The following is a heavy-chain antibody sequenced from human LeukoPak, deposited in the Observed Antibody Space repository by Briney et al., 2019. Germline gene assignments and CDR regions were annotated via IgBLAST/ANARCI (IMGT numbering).Heavy chain of an antibody. Sequence: ASVKVSCKASGGTFSSYAISWVRQAPGQGLEWMGWISSNNGNTNYAQKLQGRVTMTTDTSTSTAYMELRSLRSDDTAVYYCARGGLLWFGESIDYWGQGSLVSVSS. V-gene: IGHV1-18*01. CDR2: ISSNNGNT. CDR1: GGTFSSYA. D-gene: IGHD3-10*01. CDR3: ARGGLLWFGESIDY. J-gene: IGHJ4*02.